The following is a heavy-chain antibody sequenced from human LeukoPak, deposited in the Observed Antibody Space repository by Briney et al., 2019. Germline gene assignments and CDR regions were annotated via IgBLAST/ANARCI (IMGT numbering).Heavy chain of an antibody. CDR1: GFTFSSYS. J-gene: IGHJ3*02. CDR2: ISSSSSYI. V-gene: IGHV3-21*01. CDR3: ARDSTSSDFWSGYPYGTGDAFDI. Sequence: GGSLRLSCAASGFTFSSYSMNWVRQAPGKGLEWVSSISSSSSYIYYADSVKGRFTISRDNAKNSLYLQMNSLRAEDTAVHYCARDSTSSDFWSGYPYGTGDAFDIWGQGTMVTVSS. D-gene: IGHD3-3*01.